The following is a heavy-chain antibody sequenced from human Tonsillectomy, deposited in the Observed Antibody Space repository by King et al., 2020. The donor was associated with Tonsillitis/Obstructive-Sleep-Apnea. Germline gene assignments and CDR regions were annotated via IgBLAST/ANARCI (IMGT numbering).Heavy chain of an antibody. V-gene: IGHV4-59*01. CDR3: ARDMVLEAGGDAFDI. CDR1: GGSISSYY. Sequence: QLQESGPGLVKPSETLSLTCTVSGGSISSYYWSWIRQPPGKGLEWIGYIYDSGSTNYNPSLKSRVTISVDTSKNQFSLKLSSVTAADTAAYYCARDMVLEAGGDAFDIWGQGPMVTVSS. D-gene: IGHD2-8*01. CDR2: IYDSGST. J-gene: IGHJ3*02.